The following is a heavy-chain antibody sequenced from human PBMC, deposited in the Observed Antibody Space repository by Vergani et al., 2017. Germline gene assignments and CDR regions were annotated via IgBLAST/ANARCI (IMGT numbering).Heavy chain of an antibody. Sequence: EVQLLQSGGGVIQPGGSVRLSCAASGFTFSACPMTWVRQAPGKGLEWVSAISARYPSTYYADSVKGRFTISRDNSKNMLYLQMNSLRAEDTAVYYCASGYSPAAIQYGLYNWFDPWGQGTLVTVSS. V-gene: IGHV3-23*01. CDR2: ISARYPST. D-gene: IGHD2-2*02. CDR1: GFTFSACP. J-gene: IGHJ5*02. CDR3: ASGYSPAAIQYGLYNWFDP.